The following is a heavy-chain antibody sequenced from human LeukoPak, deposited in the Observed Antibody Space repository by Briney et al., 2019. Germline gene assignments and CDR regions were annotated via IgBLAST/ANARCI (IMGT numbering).Heavy chain of an antibody. V-gene: IGHV4-59*01. J-gene: IGHJ3*02. D-gene: IGHD5-18*01. CDR3: ARAREWIQLRDAFDI. CDR2: IYYSGST. Sequence: PSETLSLTCTVSGGSISSYYWSWIRQPPGKGLELIGYIYYSGSTNYNPSLKSRVTISVDTSKNQFSLKLSSVTAADTAVYYCARAREWIQLRDAFDIWGQGTMVTVSS. CDR1: GGSISSYY.